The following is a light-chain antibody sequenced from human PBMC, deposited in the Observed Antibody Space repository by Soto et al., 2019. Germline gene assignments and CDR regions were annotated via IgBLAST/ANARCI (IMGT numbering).Light chain of an antibody. J-gene: IGKJ4*01. CDR3: QQYNNWPLT. CDR1: QGVSSN. CDR2: GAS. Sequence: EIVMTQSPATLSVSPGERATLSCRASQGVSSNSAWYQQKPGQAPRLLIYGASTRATGIPARFSGSGSGTEFTLTISSLQSEDFAVYYCQQYNNWPLTFGGGTKVEIK. V-gene: IGKV3-15*01.